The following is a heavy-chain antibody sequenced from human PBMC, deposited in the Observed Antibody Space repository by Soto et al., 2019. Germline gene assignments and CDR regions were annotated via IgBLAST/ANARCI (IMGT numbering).Heavy chain of an antibody. CDR3: ETDRGYISPHDAFDI. D-gene: IGHD3-22*01. J-gene: IGHJ3*02. V-gene: IGHV1-24*01. Sequence: ASVKVSCKVSGYTLTELSMHWVRQAPGKGLEWMGGFDPEDGETIYAQKFQGRVTMTEDTSTDTAYMELSSLRSEDTAVYYCETDRGYISPHDAFDIWGQGTMVTVSS. CDR2: FDPEDGET. CDR1: GYTLTELS.